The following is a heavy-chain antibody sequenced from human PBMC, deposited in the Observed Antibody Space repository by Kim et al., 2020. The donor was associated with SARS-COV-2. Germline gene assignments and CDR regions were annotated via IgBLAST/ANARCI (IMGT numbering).Heavy chain of an antibody. CDR1: GFTFSSYW. V-gene: IGHV3-7*05. D-gene: IGHD2-21*02. J-gene: IGHJ4*02. CDR3: ARAFVVVTAIPDY. CDR2: IKQDGSEK. Sequence: GGSLRLSCAASGFTFSSYWMSWVRQAPGKGLEWVANIKQDGSEKYYVDSVKGRFTISRDNAKNSLYLQMNSLRAEDTAVYYCARAFVVVTAIPDYWGQGTLVTVSS.